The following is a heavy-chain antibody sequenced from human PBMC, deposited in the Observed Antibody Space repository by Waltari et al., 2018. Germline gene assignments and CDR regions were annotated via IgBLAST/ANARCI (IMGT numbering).Heavy chain of an antibody. CDR1: GFTFSSYW. D-gene: IGHD6-6*01. J-gene: IGHJ4*02. CDR2: INRDGSST. V-gene: IGHV3-74*01. Sequence: EVQLVESGGGLVQHGGSLRLSCADYGFTFSSYWKHWGRQAQGKGLGWVSRINRDGSSTSYADSVKGRFTISRDNAKNTLYLQMNSLRAEDTAVYYCARHSSSSSRGPYWGQGTLVTVSS. CDR3: ARHSSSSSRGPY.